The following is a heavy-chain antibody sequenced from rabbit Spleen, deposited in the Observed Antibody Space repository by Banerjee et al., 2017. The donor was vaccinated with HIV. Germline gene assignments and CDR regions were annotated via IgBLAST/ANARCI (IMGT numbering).Heavy chain of an antibody. CDR1: GVSFSFNSY. Sequence: QSLEESGGDLVKPGASLTLTCTASGVSFSFNSYMCWVRQAPGKGLEWIACIDTGSSGFTYFASWAKGRFTISKTSSTTMTLQMTSLTAADTATYFCARDSGSSFSSYGMDLWGPGTLVTVS. J-gene: IGHJ6*01. CDR3: ARDSGSSFSSYGMDL. V-gene: IGHV1S40*01. CDR2: IDTGSSGFT. D-gene: IGHD8-1*01.